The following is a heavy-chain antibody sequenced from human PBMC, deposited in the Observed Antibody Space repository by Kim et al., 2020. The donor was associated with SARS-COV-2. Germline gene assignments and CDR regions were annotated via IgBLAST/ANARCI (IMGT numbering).Heavy chain of an antibody. J-gene: IGHJ4*02. V-gene: IGHV5-51*01. Sequence: RYSPSFQGQVTSSADNSISTAYLQWSSLKASDTAMYYCARYNQLEEGGDYWGQGTLVTVSS. D-gene: IGHD1-1*01. CDR3: ARYNQLEEGGDY.